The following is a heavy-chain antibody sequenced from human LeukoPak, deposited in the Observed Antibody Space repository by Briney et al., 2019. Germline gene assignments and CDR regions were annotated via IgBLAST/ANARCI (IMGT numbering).Heavy chain of an antibody. V-gene: IGHV4-39*07. CDR3: SRAGGCGGDCYSGIDTFDI. J-gene: IGHJ3*02. D-gene: IGHD2-21*02. CDR1: SGSISTSNYY. Sequence: PSETLSLTCTVSSGSISTSNYYWGWVRQPPGKALEWIGNIFYSGSTYYSPSLKSRVTISLDTSRNQFSLKLNSVTAADTAFYYCSRAGGCGGDCYSGIDTFDIWGQGTMVTVSS. CDR2: IFYSGST.